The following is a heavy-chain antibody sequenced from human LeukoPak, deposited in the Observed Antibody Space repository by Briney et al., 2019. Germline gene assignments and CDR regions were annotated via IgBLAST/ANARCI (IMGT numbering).Heavy chain of an antibody. CDR2: IYYSGST. V-gene: IGHV4-31*03. CDR3: AREVVVVVAARGYFDY. CDR1: GGSISSGGYY. D-gene: IGHD2-15*01. J-gene: IGHJ4*02. Sequence: SETLSLTCTVSGGSISSGGYYWSWIRQHPGKGLEWIGYIYYSGSTYYNPSLKSRVTISVDTSKNQFSLKLSSVTAAGTAVYYCAREVVVVVAARGYFDYWGQGTLVTVSS.